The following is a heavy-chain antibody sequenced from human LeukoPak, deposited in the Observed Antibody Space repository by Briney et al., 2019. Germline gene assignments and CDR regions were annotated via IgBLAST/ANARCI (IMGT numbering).Heavy chain of an antibody. Sequence: ASVKVSCKASGYTFTGYYMHWVRQAPGEGLGWMGWINLNSGGTNYAQKFQGRVTMTRDTSISTAYMELSRLRSDDTAVYYCARDIGDCGYYYYYYMDVWGKGTTVTVSS. J-gene: IGHJ6*03. V-gene: IGHV1-2*02. CDR2: INLNSGGT. CDR3: ARDIGDCGYYYYYYMDV. D-gene: IGHD2-21*02. CDR1: GYTFTGYY.